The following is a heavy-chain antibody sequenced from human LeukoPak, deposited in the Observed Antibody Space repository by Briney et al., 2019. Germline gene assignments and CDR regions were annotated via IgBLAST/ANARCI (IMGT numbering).Heavy chain of an antibody. V-gene: IGHV5-10-1*01. D-gene: IGHD6-19*01. J-gene: IGHJ4*02. CDR1: GYSFTRYW. CDR3: ARVGIAVAGIDY. CDR2: IDPSDSYT. Sequence: GESLKISCKGSGYSFTRYWISWVRQMPGKGLEWMGRIDPSDSYTNYSPSFQGHVTISADKSISTAYLQWSSLKASDTAMYYCARVGIAVAGIDYWGQGTLVTVSS.